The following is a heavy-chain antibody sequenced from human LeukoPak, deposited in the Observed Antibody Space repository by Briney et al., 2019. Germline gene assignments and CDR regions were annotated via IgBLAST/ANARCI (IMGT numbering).Heavy chain of an antibody. CDR3: ARSLVLRNWFDP. J-gene: IGHJ5*02. V-gene: IGHV1-8*01. CDR2: MNPNSGNT. CDR1: GYTFTSYD. D-gene: IGHD3-3*01. Sequence: ASVKVSCKASGYTFTSYDINWVRQPTGQGLEWMGWMNPNSGNTGYAQKFQGRVTMTRNTSISTAYMELSSLRSEDTAVYYCARSLVLRNWFDPWGQGTLVTVSS.